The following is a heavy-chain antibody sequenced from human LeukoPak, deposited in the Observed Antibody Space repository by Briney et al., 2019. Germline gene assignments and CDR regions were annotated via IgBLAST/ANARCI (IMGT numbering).Heavy chain of an antibody. CDR2: INHSGRT. CDR1: GGSFSTDY. Sequence: SETLSLTCAVYGGSFSTDYWSCIRQPPGQGLEWIGEINHSGRTNYNPSLKSRVTISVDTSKIQFALKLSSVTAADTAVYYCARTGELVGYFDLWGRGTLVTVSS. CDR3: ARTGELVGYFDL. V-gene: IGHV4-34*01. J-gene: IGHJ2*01. D-gene: IGHD1-26*01.